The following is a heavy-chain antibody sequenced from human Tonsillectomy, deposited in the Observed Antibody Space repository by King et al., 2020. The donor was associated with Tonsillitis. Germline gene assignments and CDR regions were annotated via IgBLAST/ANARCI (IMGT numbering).Heavy chain of an antibody. Sequence: VQLVESGVGLVQPGGSLRLSCAASGFTFSSYSMNWVRQAPGKGLEWVSYISSSGSTMYYADSVRGRFTISRDNAKNSLYLHMNSLRAEDTAVYYCARDRTTSTGWAFGYWGQGTLVTVSS. CDR3: ARDRTTSTGWAFGY. CDR2: ISSSGSTM. V-gene: IGHV3-48*01. J-gene: IGHJ4*02. D-gene: IGHD6-19*01. CDR1: GFTFSSYS.